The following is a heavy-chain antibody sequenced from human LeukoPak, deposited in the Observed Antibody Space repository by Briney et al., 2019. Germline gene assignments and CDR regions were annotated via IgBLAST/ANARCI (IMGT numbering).Heavy chain of an antibody. V-gene: IGHV3-23*01. D-gene: IGHD6-19*01. Sequence: PGGSLRLSCAASGFTFSSYAMSWVRQAPGKGLEWVSAVSGSGGSTYYADSAQGRFTISRENSKNTLYLQLNSLRAEDTAVYYCARTIAGAGSPLFDYWAQGTLVTVSS. CDR1: GFTFSSYA. CDR2: VSGSGGST. CDR3: ARTIAGAGSPLFDY. J-gene: IGHJ4*02.